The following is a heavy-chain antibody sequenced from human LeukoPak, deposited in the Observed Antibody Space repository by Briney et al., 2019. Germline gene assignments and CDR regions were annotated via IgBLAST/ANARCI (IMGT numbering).Heavy chain of an antibody. CDR3: ARDRSGWAGWFDP. CDR1: GYTFTGYY. CDR2: INPNSGST. J-gene: IGHJ5*02. D-gene: IGHD6-19*01. V-gene: IGHV1-2*02. Sequence: ASVKVSCKASGYTFTGYYMHWVRQAPGQGLEWMGWINPNSGSTNYAQKFQGRVTMTRDTSISTAYMELSRLRSDNTAVYYCARDRSGWAGWFDPWGQGTLVTVSS.